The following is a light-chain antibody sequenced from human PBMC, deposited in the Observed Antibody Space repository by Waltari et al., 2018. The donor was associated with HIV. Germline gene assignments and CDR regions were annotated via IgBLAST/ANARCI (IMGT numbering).Light chain of an antibody. CDR1: NIRSKS. V-gene: IGLV3-21*02. J-gene: IGLJ3*02. CDR2: DGS. CDR3: QMWDVRSDHFWV. Sequence: SYVLTQPPSVSVAPGQTARITCGGSNIRSKSVHWYKQKPGQAPVLVVSDGSDRPSGIPERFSGSNSGSAATLTISGVEAGDEADYYCQMWDVRSDHFWVFGGGTKLTVL.